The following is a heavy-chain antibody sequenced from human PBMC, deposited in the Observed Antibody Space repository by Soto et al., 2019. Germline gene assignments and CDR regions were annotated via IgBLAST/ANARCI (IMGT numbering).Heavy chain of an antibody. CDR3: ARVGYDSSGYYPPRGAFDI. CDR2: ISGSSSTI. V-gene: IGHV3-48*02. J-gene: IGHJ3*02. CDR1: GFTFSTYS. Sequence: GGSLRLSCAASGFTFSTYSLNWVRQAPGKGLDWVSYISGSSSTIYYADSVKGRFTISRDNAKNSLYLQMNSLKDEDTAVYYCARVGYDSSGYYPPRGAFDIWGQGTMVTVSS. D-gene: IGHD3-22*01.